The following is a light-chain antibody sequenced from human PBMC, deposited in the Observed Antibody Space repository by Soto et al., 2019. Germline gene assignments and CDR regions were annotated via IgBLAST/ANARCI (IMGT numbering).Light chain of an antibody. Sequence: EIVSTQSPGTLSLSPGERATLSRRASQSVSNNYLAWYQQKPGQAPRRLIYGASSRATGIPARFSGSGSGTEFTLTISRLEPAGSAVYYCQQYGSSPNFGGGTKVDI. CDR1: QSVSNNY. CDR3: QQYGSSPN. J-gene: IGKJ4*01. V-gene: IGKV3-20*01. CDR2: GAS.